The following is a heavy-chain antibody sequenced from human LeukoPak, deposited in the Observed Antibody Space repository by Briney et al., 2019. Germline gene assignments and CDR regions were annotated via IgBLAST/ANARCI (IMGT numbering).Heavy chain of an antibody. V-gene: IGHV1-2*04. CDR3: ARKAVAGTGRAFDI. D-gene: IGHD6-19*01. Sequence: VASVKVSCKASGYTFTGYYMHWVRQAPGQGLEWMGWINPNSGGTNYAQKFQGWVTMTRDTSISTAYMELSRLRSDDTAVYYCARKAVAGTGRAFDIWGQGTMVTVSS. CDR2: INPNSGGT. CDR1: GYTFTGYY. J-gene: IGHJ3*02.